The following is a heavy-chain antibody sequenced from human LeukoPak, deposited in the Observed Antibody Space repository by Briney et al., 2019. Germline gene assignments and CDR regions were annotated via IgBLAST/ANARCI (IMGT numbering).Heavy chain of an antibody. Sequence: GGSLRLSCAASGFTFSSYGMSWVRQAPGKGLEWVSYISSSGSTIYYADSVKGRFTISRDNAKNSLYLQMNSLRAEDTAVYYCARDGGTHTAMIYFDYWGQGTLVTVSS. CDR1: GFTFSSYG. CDR3: ARDGGTHTAMIYFDY. V-gene: IGHV3-48*04. CDR2: ISSSGSTI. D-gene: IGHD5-18*01. J-gene: IGHJ4*02.